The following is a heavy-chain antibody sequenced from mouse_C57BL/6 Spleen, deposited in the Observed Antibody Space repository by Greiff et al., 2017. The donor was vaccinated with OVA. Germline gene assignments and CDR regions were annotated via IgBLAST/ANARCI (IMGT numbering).Heavy chain of an antibody. J-gene: IGHJ4*01. CDR3: TSTAHASMDY. V-gene: IGHV14-1*01. CDR1: GFNIKDYY. Sequence: EVQLQQSGAELVRPGASVKLSCTASGFNIKDYYMHWVKQSPEQGLEWIGRIDPEDGDTEYAPKFQGKATMTADTTSNTAYLQLSSLTSEDTAVYYCTSTAHASMDYWGQGTSVTVSS. D-gene: IGHD3-2*02. CDR2: IDPEDGDT.